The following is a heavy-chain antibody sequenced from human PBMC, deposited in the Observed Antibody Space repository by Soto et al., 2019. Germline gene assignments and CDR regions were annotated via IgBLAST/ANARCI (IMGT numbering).Heavy chain of an antibody. CDR2: IYPGDSDT. CDR1: EYSFTSYW. Sequence: PEESQTSCCRVSEYSFTSYWTGWVRQMPGKGLEWMGIIYPGDSDTRYSPSFQGQVTISADKSISTAYLQWSSLKASDTAMYYCARPREYYGMDVWGQGTKVT. V-gene: IGHV5-51*01. CDR3: ARPREYYGMDV. D-gene: IGHD1-26*01. J-gene: IGHJ6*02.